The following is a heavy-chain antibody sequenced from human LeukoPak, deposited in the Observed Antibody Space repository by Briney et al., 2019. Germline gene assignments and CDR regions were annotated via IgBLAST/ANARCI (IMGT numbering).Heavy chain of an antibody. Sequence: PSQTLSLTCTVSGGSISSGSYYWSWIRQPAGKGLEWIGRIYTSGSTNYNPSLKSRVTISVDTSKNQFSLKLSSVPAADTAVYYCARDEGATYNPFFDCWGQGTLVTVSS. CDR1: GGSISSGSYY. D-gene: IGHD1-26*01. J-gene: IGHJ4*02. CDR2: IYTSGST. CDR3: ARDEGATYNPFFDC. V-gene: IGHV4-61*02.